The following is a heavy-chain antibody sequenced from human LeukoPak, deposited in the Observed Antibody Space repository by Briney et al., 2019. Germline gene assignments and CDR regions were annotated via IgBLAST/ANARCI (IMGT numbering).Heavy chain of an antibody. D-gene: IGHD2-2*01. CDR2: IYWNGDK. CDR3: AHSQGDIVVVPAASGRVAFDI. CDR1: GFSLSTSGVG. Sequence: SGPTLVHPTQTLTLTCSFSGFSLSTSGVGVGWIRQPPGKALEWLALIYWNGDKRYSPSLKSRLTITKDTSKNQVVLTMTNMDPVDTATYYCAHSQGDIVVVPAASGRVAFDIWGQGTMVTVSS. V-gene: IGHV2-5*01. J-gene: IGHJ3*02.